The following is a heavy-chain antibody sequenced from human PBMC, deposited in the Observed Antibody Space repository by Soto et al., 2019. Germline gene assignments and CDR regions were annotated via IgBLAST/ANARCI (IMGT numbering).Heavy chain of an antibody. CDR3: AREDPRGYSYGVDY. Sequence: GASVKVSCKASGYTFTSYAMHWVRQAPGQRLEWMGWINAGNGNTKYSQKLQGRVTITRDTSASTVYMELSRLRSEDTAVYYCAREDPRGYSYGVDYWGQGTLDTVSS. J-gene: IGHJ4*02. CDR2: INAGNGNT. D-gene: IGHD5-18*01. V-gene: IGHV1-3*01. CDR1: GYTFTSYA.